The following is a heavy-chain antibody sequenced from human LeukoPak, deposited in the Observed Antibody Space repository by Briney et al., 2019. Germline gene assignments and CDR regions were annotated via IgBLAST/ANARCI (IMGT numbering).Heavy chain of an antibody. V-gene: IGHV3-30-3*01. CDR3: ARGYGDYSSLGTFYYFDY. CDR1: GFTFSSYA. Sequence: GGSLRLSCAASGFTFSSYAMHWVRQAPGKGLEWVAVISYDGSNKYYADSVKGRFTISRDNSKNTLYLQMNSLRAEDTAVYYCARGYGDYSSLGTFYYFDYWGQGTLVTVSS. CDR2: ISYDGSNK. D-gene: IGHD4-17*01. J-gene: IGHJ4*02.